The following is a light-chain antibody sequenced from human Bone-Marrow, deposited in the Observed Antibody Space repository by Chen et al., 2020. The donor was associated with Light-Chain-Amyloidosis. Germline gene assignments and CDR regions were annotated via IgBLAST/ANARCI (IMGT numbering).Light chain of an antibody. CDR3: QSYQGSSQGV. CDR1: SGSMATNY. Sequence: NLMLSHPHPATKSTGYKQITYCRRSSGSMATNYVQWYQQRPGSPPTTVIYEDNQRPSGVPDRFSGSSDRSSNSASLTISGLKTEDESDYYCQSYQGSSQGVFGGGTKLTVL. CDR2: EDN. V-gene: IGLV6-57*01. J-gene: IGLJ3*02.